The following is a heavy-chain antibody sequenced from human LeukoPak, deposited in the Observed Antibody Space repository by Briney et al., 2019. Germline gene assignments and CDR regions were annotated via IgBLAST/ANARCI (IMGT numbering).Heavy chain of an antibody. CDR3: ARVITTVTIFDY. Sequence: SETLFLTCTVSGGSISSSSYYWGWIRQPPGKGLEWIGSIYYSGSTYYNPSLKSRVTISVDTSKNQFSLKLSSVTAADTAVYYCARVITTVTIFDYWGQGTLVTVSS. CDR1: GGSISSSSYY. D-gene: IGHD4-17*01. V-gene: IGHV4-39*01. J-gene: IGHJ4*02. CDR2: IYYSGST.